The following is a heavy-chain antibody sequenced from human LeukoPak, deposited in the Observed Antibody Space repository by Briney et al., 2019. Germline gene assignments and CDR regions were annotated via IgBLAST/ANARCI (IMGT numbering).Heavy chain of an antibody. J-gene: IGHJ3*02. CDR1: SGSISSGGYY. Sequence: SQTLSLTCSVSSGSISSGGYYWSWVRQPLGKGLEWIGCIYDSETTYYNPSLKSRVTISVDRSKTQFSLRLSSVTAADTAVYYCARDRDDRSLDAFDIWGQGTMVTVSS. D-gene: IGHD3-10*01. V-gene: IGHV4-30-2*01. CDR3: ARDRDDRSLDAFDI. CDR2: IYDSETT.